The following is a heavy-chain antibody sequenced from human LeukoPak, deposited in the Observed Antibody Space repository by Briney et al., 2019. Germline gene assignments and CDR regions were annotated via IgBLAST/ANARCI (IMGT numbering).Heavy chain of an antibody. CDR1: GGSINNYY. CDR2: IYYTGST. CDR3: ARFSQYYDSPTHYLDY. J-gene: IGHJ4*02. Sequence: SETLSPTCTVSGGSINNYYWSWVRQPPGAGLEWLAYIYYTGSTNYNPSLKTRLTISVDTSKNQFSLRLNSVTAADTAVYYCARFSQYYDSPTHYLDYWGQGILVTVSS. V-gene: IGHV4-59*08. D-gene: IGHD2/OR15-2a*01.